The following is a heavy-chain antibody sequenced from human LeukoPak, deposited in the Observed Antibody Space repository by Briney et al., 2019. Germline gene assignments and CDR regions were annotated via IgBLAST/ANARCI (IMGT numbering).Heavy chain of an antibody. CDR3: ARAPAGSGSWFDP. CDR1: GFTFNIFW. J-gene: IGHJ5*02. CDR2: IKEDGSVK. Sequence: GGSLRLSCAASGFTFNIFWMSWVRQAPGKGLEWVANIKEDGSVKYYVDSVKGRFTISRDNDKNSLYLQMNRLRAEDTAVYYCARAPAGSGSWFDPWGKGTLVTVSS. V-gene: IGHV3-7*04. D-gene: IGHD3-10*01.